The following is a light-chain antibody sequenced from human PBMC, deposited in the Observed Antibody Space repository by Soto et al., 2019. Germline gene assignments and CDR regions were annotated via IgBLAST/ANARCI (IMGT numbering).Light chain of an antibody. Sequence: EIVLTQSPGTLSLSPGERATLSCRASQSVGSSYLAWYQQKPGQAPRLLIYGASSRATGIPARFSGSGSGTDFTLTISRLEPEDFAVYYCQQYGSSPPITFGQGTRLEIK. CDR3: QQYGSSPPIT. J-gene: IGKJ5*01. CDR2: GAS. CDR1: QSVGSSY. V-gene: IGKV3-20*01.